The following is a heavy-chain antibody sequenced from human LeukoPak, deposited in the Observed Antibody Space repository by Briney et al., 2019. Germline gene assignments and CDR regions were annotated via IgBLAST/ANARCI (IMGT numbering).Heavy chain of an antibody. CDR2: IYDSGST. Sequence: SETLSLTCTVSGGSISSYYWSWIRQPPGKGLEWIGYIYDSGSTNYNPSLKSRVTISVDTSKNQFSLQLSSVTAADTAVYYCARVVNHGYSDYWGXXTLVTVSX. D-gene: IGHD4-17*01. J-gene: IGHJ4*01. CDR1: GGSISSYY. V-gene: IGHV4-59*01. CDR3: ARVVNHGYSDY.